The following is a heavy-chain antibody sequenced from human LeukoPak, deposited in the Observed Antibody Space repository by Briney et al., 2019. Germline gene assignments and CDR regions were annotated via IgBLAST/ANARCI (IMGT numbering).Heavy chain of an antibody. J-gene: IGHJ4*02. CDR1: GLTFSSYA. Sequence: GGSLRLSCAASGLTFSSYAMHWVRQAPGKGLEWVAVISYDGSNKYYADSVKGRFTISRDNSKNTLYLQMNSLSAEDTAVYYCARKKGSTSYWGQGTLVTVSS. CDR3: ARKKGSTSY. CDR2: ISYDGSNK. D-gene: IGHD2-2*01. V-gene: IGHV3-30-3*01.